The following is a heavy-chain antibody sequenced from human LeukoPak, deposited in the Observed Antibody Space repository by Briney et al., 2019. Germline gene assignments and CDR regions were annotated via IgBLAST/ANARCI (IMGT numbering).Heavy chain of an antibody. V-gene: IGHV1-18*01. CDR3: ARDFWNYGLFDAFDI. D-gene: IGHD1-7*01. J-gene: IGHJ3*02. CDR1: GYTFTSYG. CDR2: ISAYNGNT. Sequence: ASVKVSCKASGYTFTSYGISWVRQAPGQGLEWMGWISAYNGNTNYAQKLQGRVTMTTDTSTSTAYMELRSLRSDDTAVYYCARDFWNYGLFDAFDIWGQGTMVTVSS.